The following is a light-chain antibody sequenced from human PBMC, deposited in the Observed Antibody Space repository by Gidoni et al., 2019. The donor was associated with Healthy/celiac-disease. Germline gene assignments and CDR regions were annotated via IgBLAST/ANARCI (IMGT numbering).Light chain of an antibody. CDR2: AAS. Sequence: DSQMTQSPSSLSASVGDRVTITCRASQSISSYLNWYQQKPGKAPKLLIYAASSLQSGVPSRFSGSGSGTDFTLTISSLQPEDFATYYCQQSYSTSTFGGGTKVEIK. V-gene: IGKV1-39*01. J-gene: IGKJ4*01. CDR1: QSISSY. CDR3: QQSYSTST.